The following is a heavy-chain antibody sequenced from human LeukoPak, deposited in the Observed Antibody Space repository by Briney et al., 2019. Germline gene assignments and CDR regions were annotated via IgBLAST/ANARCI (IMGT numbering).Heavy chain of an antibody. CDR2: IYYSGST. CDR3: ARPLAAAGTGWFDP. CDR1: GGSIRSSYYY. Sequence: SETLSLTCTVSGGSIRSSYYYWGWIRQPPGKGLEWIGSIYYSGSTYYNPSLKSRVTISVDTSKNQFSLKLSSVTAADTAVYYCARPLAAAGTGWFDPWGQGTLVTVSS. J-gene: IGHJ5*02. D-gene: IGHD6-13*01. V-gene: IGHV4-39*01.